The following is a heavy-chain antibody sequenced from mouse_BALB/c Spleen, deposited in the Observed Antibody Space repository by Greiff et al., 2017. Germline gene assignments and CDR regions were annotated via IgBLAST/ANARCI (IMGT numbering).Heavy chain of an antibody. CDR2: INPNNGGT. V-gene: IGHV1-18*01. D-gene: IGHD1-1*01. CDR1: GYTFTDYN. CDR3: ARLLLRGGVFAY. Sequence: VQLQQSGPELVKPGASVKIPCKASGYTFTDYNMDWVKQSHGKSLEWIGDINPNNGGTIYNQKFKGKATLTVDKSSSTAYMELRSLTSEDTAVYYCARLLLRGGVFAYWGQGTLVTVSA. J-gene: IGHJ3*01.